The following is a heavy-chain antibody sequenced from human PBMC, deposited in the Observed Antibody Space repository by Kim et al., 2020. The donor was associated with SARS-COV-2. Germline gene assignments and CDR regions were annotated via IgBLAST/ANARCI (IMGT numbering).Heavy chain of an antibody. CDR1: GGSISSSSYY. CDR3: ASSVGRGWYVGWFDP. J-gene: IGHJ5*02. V-gene: IGHV4-39*01. D-gene: IGHD6-19*01. CDR2: LYYSGST. Sequence: SETLSLTCTVSGGSISSSSYYWGWIRQPPGKGLEWIGSLYYSGSTYYNPSLKSRFTISVDTSKNQFSLKLSSVTAADTAVYYCASSVGRGWYVGWFDPWCHGTLVTVSS.